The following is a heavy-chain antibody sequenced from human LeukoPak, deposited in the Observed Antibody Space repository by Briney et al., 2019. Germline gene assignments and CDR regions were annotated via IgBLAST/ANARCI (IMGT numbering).Heavy chain of an antibody. J-gene: IGHJ5*02. V-gene: IGHV3-33*01. Sequence: GGSLRLSCAASGFTFSGYGMNWVRQAPGKGLEWVAVISVDGSDKYYADSVKGRFTISRDDSNNTLYLQMNSLRVEDTAMYYCARGSFFSTARWFDPWGQGTLVTVSS. CDR3: ARGSFFSTARWFDP. CDR2: ISVDGSDK. D-gene: IGHD3/OR15-3a*01. CDR1: GFTFSGYG.